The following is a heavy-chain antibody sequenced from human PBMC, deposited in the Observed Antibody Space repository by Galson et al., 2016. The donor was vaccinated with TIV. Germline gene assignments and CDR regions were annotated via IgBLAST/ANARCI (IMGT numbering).Heavy chain of an antibody. Sequence: LSLTCTVSGYSISSGYYWGWVRQPPGKGLEWIGNIYHTGSTYSNPSLRSRLTMSVDTSKNQFSLILSSVTAADTAVYYCARDCTSTTCHIYYYGMDVWGQGATVTVSS. V-gene: IGHV4-38-2*02. CDR1: GYSISSGYY. CDR3: ARDCTSTTCHIYYYGMDV. CDR2: IYHTGST. J-gene: IGHJ6*02. D-gene: IGHD2-2*02.